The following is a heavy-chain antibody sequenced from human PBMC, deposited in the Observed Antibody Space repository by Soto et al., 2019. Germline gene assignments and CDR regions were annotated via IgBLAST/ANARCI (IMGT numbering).Heavy chain of an antibody. D-gene: IGHD6-19*01. Sequence: PSETLSLTCTVSGGSISSYYWSWIRQPPGKGLEWIGYIYYSGSTNYNPSLKSRVTISVDTSKNQFSLKLSSVTAADTAVYYCARHRVAVAFHFDYWGQGPLVTVSS. J-gene: IGHJ4*02. CDR2: IYYSGST. CDR3: ARHRVAVAFHFDY. CDR1: GGSISSYY. V-gene: IGHV4-59*08.